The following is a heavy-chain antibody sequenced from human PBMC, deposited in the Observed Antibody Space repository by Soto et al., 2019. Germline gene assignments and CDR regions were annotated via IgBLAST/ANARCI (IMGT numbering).Heavy chain of an antibody. CDR2: SYYRGST. V-gene: IGHV4-39*02. Sequence: QPRLQESGPGLVKPPETLSLTCTVSGGSITSRSHYWGWLRQSPGRLLEWIGSSYYRGSTHSNPSLKTRVTLSVETSKNQVYMKVYSVTAADTAVYYCATADGFGVVTPFCEYWGQGILGTVSS. D-gene: IGHD3-3*01. CDR3: ATADGFGVVTPFCEY. CDR1: GGSITSRSHY. J-gene: IGHJ4*02.